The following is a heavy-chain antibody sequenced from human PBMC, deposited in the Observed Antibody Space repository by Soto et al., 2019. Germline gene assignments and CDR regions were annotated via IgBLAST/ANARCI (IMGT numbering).Heavy chain of an antibody. V-gene: IGHV4-39*01. D-gene: IGHD4-4*01. CDR1: GGSISSRTFW. CDR2: MYYSGSS. CDR3: ARHPRDDYNYGGSGIFDY. J-gene: IGHJ4*02. Sequence: SETLSLTCSVSGGSISSRTFWWAWIRQPPGKGLEWIGDMYYSGSSYSSPSLKSRVTPSVDTSKNQLSLKLNSVTAADTAVYYCARHPRDDYNYGGSGIFDYWGQGTLVTVS.